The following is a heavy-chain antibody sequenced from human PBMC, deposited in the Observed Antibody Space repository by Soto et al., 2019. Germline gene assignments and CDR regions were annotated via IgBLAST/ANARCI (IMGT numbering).Heavy chain of an antibody. CDR2: ISSSSYI. V-gene: IGHV3-21*01. CDR3: ARDKRDPPTAFDI. J-gene: IGHJ3*02. CDR1: GFTFSSYI. Sequence: GGSRRLSWAASGFTFSSYIMNWVRQAPGKGLEWVSSISSSSYIYYADSVKGRFTISRDNAKNSLYLQMNSLRAEDTAVYYCARDKRDPPTAFDIWGQGTMVTVSS.